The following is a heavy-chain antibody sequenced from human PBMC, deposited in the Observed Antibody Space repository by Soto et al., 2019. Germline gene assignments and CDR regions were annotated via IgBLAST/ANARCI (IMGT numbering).Heavy chain of an antibody. D-gene: IGHD3-16*01. J-gene: IGHJ6*02. CDR2: INAGNGNT. Sequence: QVQLVQSGAEVKKPGASVKVSCKASGYTFTSYAMHWVRQAPGQRLEWMGWINAGNGNTKYSQKFQGRVTITRDTSASTAYMELSSLRSEDTAVYYCARAHLMRGAYYYGMDVWGQGTTVTVSS. V-gene: IGHV1-3*01. CDR3: ARAHLMRGAYYYGMDV. CDR1: GYTFTSYA.